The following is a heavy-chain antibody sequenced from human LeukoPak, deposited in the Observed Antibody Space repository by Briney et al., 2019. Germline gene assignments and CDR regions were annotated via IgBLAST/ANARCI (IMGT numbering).Heavy chain of an antibody. D-gene: IGHD1-26*01. Sequence: ASVKVSCTASGYTFTAYYMHWVRQAPGQGLEWMGWINPISGGTNYAQKFQGRVTMTRDTSITTAYMELSRLRSDDTAVYYCARSLVGATTDFDYWGQGTLVTVSS. CDR2: INPISGGT. V-gene: IGHV1-2*02. J-gene: IGHJ4*02. CDR1: GYTFTAYY. CDR3: ARSLVGATTDFDY.